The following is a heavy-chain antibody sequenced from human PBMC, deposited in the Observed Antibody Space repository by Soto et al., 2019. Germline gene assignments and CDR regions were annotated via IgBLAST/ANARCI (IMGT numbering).Heavy chain of an antibody. V-gene: IGHV3-15*01. D-gene: IGHD6-19*01. CDR2: IKSKTDGGTT. CDR3: TTAAAVAGRRPYYYYYMDV. CDR1: GFTFSNAW. Sequence: GGSLRLSCAASGFTFSNAWMSWVRQAPGKGLEWVGRIKSKTDGGTTDYAAPVKGRFTISRDDSKNTLYLQMNSLKTEDTAVYYCTTAAAVAGRRPYYYYYMDVWGKGTTVTVSS. J-gene: IGHJ6*03.